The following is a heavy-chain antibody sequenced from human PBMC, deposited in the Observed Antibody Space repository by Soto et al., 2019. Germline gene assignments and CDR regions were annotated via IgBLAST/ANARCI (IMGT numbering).Heavy chain of an antibody. CDR3: ARIYGSGNYYWYYYGMDV. V-gene: IGHV3-30-3*01. CDR1: GFTFSSYA. CDR2: ISYDGSNK. J-gene: IGHJ6*02. D-gene: IGHD3-10*01. Sequence: PGGSLRLSCAASGFTFSSYAMHWVRQAPGKGLEWVAVISYDGSNKYYADSVKGRFTISRDNSKNTLYLQMNSLRAEDTAVYYCARIYGSGNYYWYYYGMDVWGQGTTVTVSS.